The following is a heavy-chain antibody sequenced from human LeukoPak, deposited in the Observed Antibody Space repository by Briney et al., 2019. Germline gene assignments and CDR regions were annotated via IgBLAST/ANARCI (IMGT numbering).Heavy chain of an antibody. J-gene: IGHJ4*02. CDR3: AKVRSGGYYGANDY. D-gene: IGHD3-10*01. CDR1: GFTFSSYG. V-gene: IGHV3-30*18. Sequence: PGGSLRLSCTASGFTFSSYGMHWVRQAPGKGLEWVALISYDRNNKYYADSVKGRFTISRDNSENTVYLQMKSLRGEDTALYYCAKVRSGGYYGANDYWGQGTLVTVSS. CDR2: ISYDRNNK.